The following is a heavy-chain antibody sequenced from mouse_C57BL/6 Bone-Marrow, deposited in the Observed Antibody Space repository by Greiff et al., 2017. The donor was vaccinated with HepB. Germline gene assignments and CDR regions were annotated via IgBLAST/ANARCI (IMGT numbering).Heavy chain of an antibody. V-gene: IGHV14-2*01. CDR3: AITTVVAHWYFDV. J-gene: IGHJ1*03. Sequence: EVKLQESGAELVKPGASVKLSCTASGFNIKDYYMHWVKQRTEQGLEWIGRIDPEDGETKYAPKFQGKATITADTSSNTAYLQLSSLTSEDTAVYYCAITTVVAHWYFDVWGTGTTVTVSS. CDR1: GFNIKDYY. D-gene: IGHD1-1*01. CDR2: IDPEDGET.